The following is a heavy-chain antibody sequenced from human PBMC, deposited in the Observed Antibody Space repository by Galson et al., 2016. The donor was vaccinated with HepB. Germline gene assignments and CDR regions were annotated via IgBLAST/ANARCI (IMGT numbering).Heavy chain of an antibody. D-gene: IGHD4-11*01. J-gene: IGHJ3*02. Sequence: SETLSLTCTVSGGSVSDYYWSWIRQPPGQGLEWIGSIYDSGRTTYNPSLKSRVTISVDMSQNQFFLRLDSVTPGDTAFYYCAREGGDYSDYNAFDIWGQQTLITIS. CDR1: GGSVSDYY. V-gene: IGHV4-59*02. CDR2: IYDSGRT. CDR3: AREGGDYSDYNAFDI.